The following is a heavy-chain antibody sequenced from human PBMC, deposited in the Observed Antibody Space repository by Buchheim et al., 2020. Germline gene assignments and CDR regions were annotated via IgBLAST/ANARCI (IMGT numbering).Heavy chain of an antibody. CDR2: IYPSDSDT. CDR1: GYSFTSYW. Sequence: QLVQSGAEVKKPGESLKISCKASGYSFTSYWIAWVRQMPGKGLELMGIIYPSDSDTRYSPSFQGQATISADKSINTAYLQWSSLKASDTAMYYCARHVPYFDILTGRSGGGTDVWRQGTT. V-gene: IGHV5-51*01. CDR3: ARHVPYFDILTGRSGGGTDV. D-gene: IGHD3-9*01. J-gene: IGHJ6*02.